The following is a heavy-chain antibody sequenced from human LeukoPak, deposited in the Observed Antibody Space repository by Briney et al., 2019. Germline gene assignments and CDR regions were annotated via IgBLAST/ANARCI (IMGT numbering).Heavy chain of an antibody. D-gene: IGHD6-13*01. Sequence: ASVKVSCKASGGTFSSYAISWVRQAPGQGLEWMGGIIPIFGTANYAQKFQGRVAITADESTSTAYMELSSLRSEDTAVYYCASRPRSSFAVAAAGTQLSSMDVWGKGTTVTVSS. CDR1: GGTFSSYA. V-gene: IGHV1-69*13. J-gene: IGHJ6*03. CDR3: ASRPRSSFAVAAAGTQLSSMDV. CDR2: IIPIFGTA.